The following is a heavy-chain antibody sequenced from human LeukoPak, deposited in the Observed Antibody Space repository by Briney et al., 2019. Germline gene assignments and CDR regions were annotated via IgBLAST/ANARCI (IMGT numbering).Heavy chain of an antibody. CDR3: ARVDTVTSYWYFDL. Sequence: SETLSLTCTVSGGSISSYYWSWIRQPPGKGLEWIGYIYYSGSTNYNPSLKSRVTISVDTSKNQFSLKLSSVTAADTAVYYCARVDTVTSYWYFDLWGRGTLVTVSS. V-gene: IGHV4-59*01. J-gene: IGHJ2*01. CDR2: IYYSGST. D-gene: IGHD4-11*01. CDR1: GGSISSYY.